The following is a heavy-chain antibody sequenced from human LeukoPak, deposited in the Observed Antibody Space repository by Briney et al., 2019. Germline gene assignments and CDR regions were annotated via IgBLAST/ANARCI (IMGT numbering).Heavy chain of an antibody. J-gene: IGHJ6*03. V-gene: IGHV4-39*07. CDR1: GGSIGSSNYY. Sequence: PSETLSLTCTVSGGSIGSSNYYWGWIRQPPGKGLEWIGSIYYSGSTYYNPSLKSRVTISVDTSKNQFSLKLSSVTAADTAVYYCARGRYMDVWGKGTTVTVSS. CDR3: ARGRYMDV. CDR2: IYYSGST.